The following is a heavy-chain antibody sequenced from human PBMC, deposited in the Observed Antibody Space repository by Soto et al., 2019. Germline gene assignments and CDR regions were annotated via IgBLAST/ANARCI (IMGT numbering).Heavy chain of an antibody. V-gene: IGHV3-11*06. D-gene: IGHD3-22*01. CDR2: ISSSSSYT. J-gene: IGHJ3*02. CDR1: GFTFSDYY. CDR3: ARDLSRYYYDSPDAFDI. Sequence: PGGSLRLSCAASGFTFSDYYMSWIRQAPGKGLEWVSYISSSSSYTNYADSVKGRFTISRDNAKNSLYLQMNSLRAEDTAVYYCARDLSRYYYDSPDAFDIWGQGTMVTVSS.